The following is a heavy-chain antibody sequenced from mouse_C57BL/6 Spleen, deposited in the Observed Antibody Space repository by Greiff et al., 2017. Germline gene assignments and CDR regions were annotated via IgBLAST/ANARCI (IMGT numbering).Heavy chain of an antibody. CDR3: ARERENYTWFAY. J-gene: IGHJ3*01. CDR1: GYTFTDYY. D-gene: IGHD2-12*01. CDR2: INPNNGGT. Sequence: EVQLQQSGPELVKPGASVKISCKASGYTFTDYYMNWVKQSHGKSLEWIGDINPNNGGTSYNQKFKGKATLTVDKSSSTAYMELRSLTSEDSAVYYCARERENYTWFAYWGQGTLVTVSA. V-gene: IGHV1-26*01.